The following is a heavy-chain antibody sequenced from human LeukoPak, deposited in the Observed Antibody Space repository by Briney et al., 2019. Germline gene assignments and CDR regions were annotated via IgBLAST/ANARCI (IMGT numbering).Heavy chain of an antibody. CDR1: GFTFSGHW. Sequence: PGGSLRLSCAASGFTFSGHWMSWVRQAPGKGLEWVANINQGGSDKYYVDSVKGRFTISRDNANNLLYLQMNSLRVEDTAVYYCALLAVASDFDYWGQGALVTVSS. CDR3: ALLAVASDFDY. V-gene: IGHV3-7*01. D-gene: IGHD6-19*01. J-gene: IGHJ4*02. CDR2: INQGGSDK.